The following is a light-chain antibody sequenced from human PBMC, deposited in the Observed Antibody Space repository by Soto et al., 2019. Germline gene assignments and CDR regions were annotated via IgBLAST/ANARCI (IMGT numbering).Light chain of an antibody. J-gene: IGKJ5*01. Sequence: DIVMTQSPATLSVSPGGRATLSCKASQSIGSNVAWYQQKPGQSPTLLIYGASTRATGLPARFSGSWSGTECTLTISSLQSEDVTVYYCQQYNNWPITLCQGTRLEIK. V-gene: IGKV3-15*01. CDR1: QSIGSN. CDR3: QQYNNWPIT. CDR2: GAS.